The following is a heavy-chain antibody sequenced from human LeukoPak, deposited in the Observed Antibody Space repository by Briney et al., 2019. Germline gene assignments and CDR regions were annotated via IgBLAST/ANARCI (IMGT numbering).Heavy chain of an antibody. V-gene: IGHV4-59*01. CDR2: IYYSGST. CDR1: GGSISSYY. CDR3: ARSLPGNSYYYGMDV. J-gene: IGHJ6*02. Sequence: KPSETLSLTCTVSGGSISSYYWSWIRQPPGKGLEWIGYIYYSGSTNYNPSLMSRVTISVDTSKNQFSLKLSSVTAADTAVYYCARSLPGNSYYYGMDVWGQGTTVTVSS. D-gene: IGHD3-10*01.